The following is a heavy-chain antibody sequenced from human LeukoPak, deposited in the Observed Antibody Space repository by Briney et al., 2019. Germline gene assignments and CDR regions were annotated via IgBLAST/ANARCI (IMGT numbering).Heavy chain of an antibody. J-gene: IGHJ4*02. CDR2: IYASGGA. CDR1: GFDVNDNF. Sequence: GGSLRLSCVASGFDVNDNFMLWIRQAPGQGLEWISIIYASGGAFHSESVKGRFSAFRDTSKNTIFLQMNNLRAADTAMYYRVRRHDYWGQGTLVTVPS. CDR3: VRRHDY. V-gene: IGHV3-53*01.